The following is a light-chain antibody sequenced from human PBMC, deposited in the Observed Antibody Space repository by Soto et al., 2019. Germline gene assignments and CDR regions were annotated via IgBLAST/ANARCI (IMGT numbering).Light chain of an antibody. Sequence: QSVLTQPRSVSGSPGQSVTISCTGTSSDVGGYKYVSWYQQHPGKVPKLMMFDVSERPSGVPDRFSGSKSGNTASLSISGLQAGDEADYYCISYTGSSTSYVFGTGTKLTVL. V-gene: IGLV2-11*01. CDR2: DVS. CDR1: SSDVGGYKY. CDR3: ISYTGSSTSYV. J-gene: IGLJ1*01.